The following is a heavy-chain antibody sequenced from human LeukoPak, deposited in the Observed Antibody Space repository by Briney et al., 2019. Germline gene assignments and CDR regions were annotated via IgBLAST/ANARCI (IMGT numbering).Heavy chain of an antibody. V-gene: IGHV1-18*01. D-gene: IGHD5-24*01. Sequence: ASVKVSCKTSGYTFTTYGINWVRQAPGQGLEWMGWITTDSGDTDFARKFQGRVTMTTDTATRTAYMELRSLRSDDSAVYYCGRRGGYNEIDYWGQGTLVTVSS. CDR2: ITTDSGDT. CDR3: GRRGGYNEIDY. CDR1: GYTFTTYG. J-gene: IGHJ4*02.